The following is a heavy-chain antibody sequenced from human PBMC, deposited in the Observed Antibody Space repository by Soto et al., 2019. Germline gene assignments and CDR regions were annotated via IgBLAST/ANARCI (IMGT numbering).Heavy chain of an antibody. CDR1: GYTFSNYG. CDR2: ISLYSDGT. D-gene: IGHD6-13*01. Sequence: QVQLVQSGGEVKRPGASVKVSCKTSGYTFSNYGITWVRQAPGQPLEWLGWISLYSDGTNYAQKFQGRVSMTTDTSTTTAYMELRSLRSDDTAVYFCGREGQQLAQEQYFQFNGVDVWGQGTSVTVSS. CDR3: GREGQQLAQEQYFQFNGVDV. J-gene: IGHJ6*02. V-gene: IGHV1-18*01.